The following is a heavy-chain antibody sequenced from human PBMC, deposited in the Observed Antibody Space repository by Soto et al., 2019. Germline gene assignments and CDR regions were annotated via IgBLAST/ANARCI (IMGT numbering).Heavy chain of an antibody. CDR3: ARGGSYYYFDY. CDR2: IYYSGST. D-gene: IGHD6-6*01. Sequence: SETLSLTCTVSGGSISSYYWSWIRQPPGKGLEWIGYIYYSGSTNYNPSLKSRVTISVDTSKNQFSLKLSSVTAADTAVYYCARGGSYYYFDYWGQGTLVTVSS. CDR1: GGSISSYY. J-gene: IGHJ4*02. V-gene: IGHV4-59*01.